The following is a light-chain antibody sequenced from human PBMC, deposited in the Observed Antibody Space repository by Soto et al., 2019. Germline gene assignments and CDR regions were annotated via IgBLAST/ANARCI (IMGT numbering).Light chain of an antibody. Sequence: EIVMTQSPATLSLSPGERATLSCRASQSVSSNLAWYQQKPGQAPRLLIYGASTRATGIPARFSGSGSGTEFNLTISRLQSEDFAVYYCQQYNNWPITFGQGTRLEIK. CDR1: QSVSSN. CDR2: GAS. V-gene: IGKV3-15*01. CDR3: QQYNNWPIT. J-gene: IGKJ5*01.